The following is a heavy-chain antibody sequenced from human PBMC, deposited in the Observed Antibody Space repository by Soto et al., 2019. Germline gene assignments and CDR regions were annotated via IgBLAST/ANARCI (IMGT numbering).Heavy chain of an antibody. CDR2: ISGSGGST. CDR3: AKEGSGGFWSGYYSGSYYYGMDV. D-gene: IGHD3-3*01. CDR1: GFTFSSYA. V-gene: IGHV3-23*04. Sequence: EVQLVESGGGLVKPGGSLRLSCAASGFTFSSYAMSWVRQAPGKGLEWVSAISGSGGSTYYADSVKGRFTISRDNSKNTLYLQMNSLRAEDTAVYYCAKEGSGGFWSGYYSGSYYYGMDVWGQGTTVTVSS. J-gene: IGHJ6*02.